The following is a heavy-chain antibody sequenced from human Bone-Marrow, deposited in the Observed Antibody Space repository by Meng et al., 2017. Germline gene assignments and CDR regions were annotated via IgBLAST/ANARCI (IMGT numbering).Heavy chain of an antibody. CDR3: ARDDYGDRYWYFDL. V-gene: IGHV3-11*01. J-gene: IGHJ2*01. D-gene: IGHD4-17*01. Sequence: VEVVGCGGGLGMPGGALRPSCAAFGFTFSDYYMSWIRQAPGKGLEWVSYISSSGSTIYYADSVKGRFTISRDNAKNSLYLQMNSLRAEDTAVYYCARDDYGDRYWYFDLWGRGTLVTVSS. CDR2: ISSSGSTI. CDR1: GFTFSDYY.